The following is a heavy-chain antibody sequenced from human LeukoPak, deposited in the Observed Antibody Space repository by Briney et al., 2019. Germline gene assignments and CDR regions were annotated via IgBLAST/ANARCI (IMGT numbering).Heavy chain of an antibody. Sequence: ASVKVSCKASGYTFTSYGISWVRQAPGQGLEWMGWISAYNGNTNYAQKLQGRVTMTTDTSTSTAYMELRSLRSDDTAVYYCARDPSITILGVAGLGYMDVWGKGTTVTVSS. CDR1: GYTFTSYG. D-gene: IGHD3-3*01. CDR3: ARDPSITILGVAGLGYMDV. V-gene: IGHV1-18*01. CDR2: ISAYNGNT. J-gene: IGHJ6*03.